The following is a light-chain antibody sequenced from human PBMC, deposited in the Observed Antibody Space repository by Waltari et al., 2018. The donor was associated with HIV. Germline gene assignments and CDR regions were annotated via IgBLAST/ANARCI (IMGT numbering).Light chain of an antibody. Sequence: QSVLTQPPSASKTPGQRVLMSCSGTNSNVGNNFVSWFQQVPGGAPKLVIYRNDWRPSGVSDRFSVAKSGSSASLAISGLQSDDEADYFCASWDDKLSHWVFGVGTKLTV. CDR1: NSNVGNNF. CDR2: RND. V-gene: IGLV1-47*01. J-gene: IGLJ3*02. CDR3: ASWDDKLSHWV.